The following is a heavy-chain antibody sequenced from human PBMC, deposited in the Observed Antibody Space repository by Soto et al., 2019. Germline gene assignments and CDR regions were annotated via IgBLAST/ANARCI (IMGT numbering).Heavy chain of an antibody. CDR3: ARLSAYCSSTSGHPCWFDP. CDR2: IYYSGST. D-gene: IGHD2-2*01. J-gene: IGHJ5*02. V-gene: IGHV4-59*08. Sequence: QVQLQESGPGLVKPSETLSLTCTVSGGSISSYYWSWIRQPPGKGLEWIGYIYYSGSTNYNPSLKSRVTISVDTSKNQCSLKLSAVTAAYTAGYYCARLSAYCSSTSGHPCWFDPWGQGTLVTVSS. CDR1: GGSISSYY.